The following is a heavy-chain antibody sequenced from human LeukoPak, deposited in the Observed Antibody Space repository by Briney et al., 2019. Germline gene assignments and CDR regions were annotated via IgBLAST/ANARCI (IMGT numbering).Heavy chain of an antibody. CDR1: GFTFSSYA. V-gene: IGHV3-30-3*01. CDR2: ISYDGSNK. J-gene: IGHJ6*02. Sequence: GGSLRLSCAASGFTFSSYAMHWVRQAPGKGLEWVAVISYDGSNKYYADSVKGRFTISRDNSKNTLYLQMNSLRAEDTAVYYCAKALGYCSGGSCYSDPYYYGMDVWGQGTTVTVSS. D-gene: IGHD2-15*01. CDR3: AKALGYCSGGSCYSDPYYYGMDV.